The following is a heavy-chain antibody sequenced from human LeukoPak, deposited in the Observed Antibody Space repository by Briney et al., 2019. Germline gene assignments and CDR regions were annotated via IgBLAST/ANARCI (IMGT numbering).Heavy chain of an antibody. CDR2: NIPIFGTA. Sequence: ASVKVSCKASGGTFNSYAINWVRQAHGQGREGMGGNIPIFGTANYAQKLQGRVAITTDESTSTAYMEMSRLRSEDTAVYYCARVFARSGEIGGSYYYYWGQGTLVTVSS. CDR3: ARVFARSGEIGGSYYYY. D-gene: IGHD1-26*01. V-gene: IGHV1-69*05. J-gene: IGHJ4*02. CDR1: GGTFNSYA.